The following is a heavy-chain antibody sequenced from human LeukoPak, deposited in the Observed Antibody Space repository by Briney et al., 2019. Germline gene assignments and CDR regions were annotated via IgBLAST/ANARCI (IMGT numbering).Heavy chain of an antibody. V-gene: IGHV3-30*03. CDR2: ISYDGSNK. CDR1: GFTFSSYG. D-gene: IGHD1-26*01. CDR3: ARDGGAWGHYYYYYMDV. Sequence: GGSLRLSCAASGFTFSSYGMHWVRQAPGKGLEWVAVISYDGSNKYYADSVKGRFTISRDNSKNTLYLQMNSLRAEDTAVYYCARDGGAWGHYYYYYMDVWGKGTTVTVSS. J-gene: IGHJ6*03.